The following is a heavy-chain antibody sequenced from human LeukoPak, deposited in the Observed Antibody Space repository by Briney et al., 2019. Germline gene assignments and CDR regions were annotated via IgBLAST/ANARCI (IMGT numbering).Heavy chain of an antibody. V-gene: IGHV1-18*01. J-gene: IGHJ4*02. CDR3: ARSEIYGDYGGLDF. CDR2: ISAYNGNT. D-gene: IGHD4-17*01. Sequence: ASVKVSCKASGYTFTSYGISWVRQAPGQGLEWMGWISAYNGNTNYAQKLQGRVTMTTDTSTSTAYMELRSLRSEDAAIFYCARSEIYGDYGGLDFWGQGTLVTVSS. CDR1: GYTFTSYG.